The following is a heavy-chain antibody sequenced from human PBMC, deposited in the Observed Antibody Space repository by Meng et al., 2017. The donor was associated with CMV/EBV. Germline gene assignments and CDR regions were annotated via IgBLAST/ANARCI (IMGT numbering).Heavy chain of an antibody. D-gene: IGHD3-3*01. Sequence: ASVKVSCKASGYTFTGYYMHWVRQPPGQGLEWMGWINPNSGGTNYAQNSQGRVNMTRDTSISTAYMELSRLLSADTAVYYRAREQRRYDFWMRYGDYYYGMDVWGQGTMVTVSS. J-gene: IGHJ6*02. CDR2: INPNSGGT. V-gene: IGHV1-2*02. CDR1: GYTFTGYY. CDR3: AREQRRYDFWMRYGDYYYGMDV.